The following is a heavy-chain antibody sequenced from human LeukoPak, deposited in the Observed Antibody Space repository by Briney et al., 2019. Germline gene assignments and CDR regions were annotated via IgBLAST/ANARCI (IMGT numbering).Heavy chain of an antibody. CDR3: ARGIAAAGRDFDY. CDR2: IYYSGST. J-gene: IGHJ4*02. Sequence: SETLSLTCTVSGGSISSSSYYWGWIRQPPGKGLEWIGSIYYSGSTYYNPSLKSRVTISVDTSKNQFSLKLSSATAADTAVYYCARGIAAAGRDFDYWGQGTLVTVSS. V-gene: IGHV4-39*01. CDR1: GGSISSSSYY. D-gene: IGHD6-13*01.